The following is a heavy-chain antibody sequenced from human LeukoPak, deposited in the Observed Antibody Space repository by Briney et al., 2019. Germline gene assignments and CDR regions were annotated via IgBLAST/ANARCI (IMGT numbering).Heavy chain of an antibody. CDR2: INHSGST. CDR3: ASLWEGH. J-gene: IGHJ4*02. V-gene: IGHV4-34*01. CDR1: GGSFSGYY. D-gene: IGHD1-26*01. Sequence: PSETLSLTCAVYGGSFSGYYWSWIRQPPGKGLEWIGEINHSGSTNYNPSLKSRVTISVDTSKHQFALKLSSVTAADTAVYYCASLWEGHWGQGTLDSVSS.